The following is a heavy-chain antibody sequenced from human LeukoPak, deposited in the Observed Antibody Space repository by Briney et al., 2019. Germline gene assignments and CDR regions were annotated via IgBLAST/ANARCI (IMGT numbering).Heavy chain of an antibody. CDR2: INPNSGVT. V-gene: IGHV1-2*02. Sequence: ASVKVSCKASGDTFIDYFIHWRRQTPGQGLEWLGWINPNSGVTRYAQKFQDRVTMTRDTAAYMELSSLKSDDTAMYYCVRAVSGTLGGAFDIWGQGTAVTVSS. CDR3: VRAVSGTLGGAFDI. J-gene: IGHJ3*02. D-gene: IGHD1-7*01. CDR1: GDTFIDYF.